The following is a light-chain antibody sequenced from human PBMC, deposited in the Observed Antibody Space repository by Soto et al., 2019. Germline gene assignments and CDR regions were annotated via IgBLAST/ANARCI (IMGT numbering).Light chain of an antibody. Sequence: EIVLTQSPVTLSLSPGQRATLSCRASQSVTSTYLAWYQQKPGQSPRPIIYGGSTRASGFPDRFSGGGSGTDVTLTISRLEPEDFAVYYCHCQQFDSSRVYSFGQGTKLEI. J-gene: IGKJ2*03. CDR3: HCQQFDSSRVYS. CDR1: QSVTSTY. V-gene: IGKV3-20*01. CDR2: GGS.